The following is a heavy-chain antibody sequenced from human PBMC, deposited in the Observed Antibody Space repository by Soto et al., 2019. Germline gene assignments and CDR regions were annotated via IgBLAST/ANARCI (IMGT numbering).Heavy chain of an antibody. CDR3: ARGRRSSSWSGRGLYFDY. CDR2: INHSGST. CDR1: GGSFSGYY. D-gene: IGHD6-13*01. V-gene: IGHV4-34*01. J-gene: IGHJ4*02. Sequence: QVQLQQWGAGLLKPSETLSLTCAVYGGSFSGYYWSWIRQPPGKGLEWIGEINHSGSTNYNPSLKSRVTISVDTSKNQVSRKLSSVTAAGTAVYYCARGRRSSSWSGRGLYFDYWGQGTLVTVSS.